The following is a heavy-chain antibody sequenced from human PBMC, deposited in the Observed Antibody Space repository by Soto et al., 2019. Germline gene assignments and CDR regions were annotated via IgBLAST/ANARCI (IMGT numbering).Heavy chain of an antibody. J-gene: IGHJ3*02. Sequence: QVQLQESGPGLVKPSETLSLTCTVSGDSISSYYWSWIRQPPGKGLEWIGYIYYSGSTNYNPSLKSRVTISVDTSKNQFSLKLSSVTAADTAVYYCARGIITMVRGDLIDIWGQGTMVTVSS. CDR3: ARGIITMVRGDLIDI. V-gene: IGHV4-59*01. CDR2: IYYSGST. CDR1: GDSISSYY. D-gene: IGHD3-10*01.